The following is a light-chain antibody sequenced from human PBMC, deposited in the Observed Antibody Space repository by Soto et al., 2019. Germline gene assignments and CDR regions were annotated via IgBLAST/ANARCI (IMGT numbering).Light chain of an antibody. CDR3: LHDYDYPRT. V-gene: IGKV1-27*01. J-gene: IGKJ1*01. CDR1: QDIGNY. CDR2: AAS. Sequence: DIQMTQSPSSLSASVGDRVTVTCRASQDIGNYLAWYQQKPGKVPKPLIYAASILQSGVPSRLSGGGSGTDFTLTIRSLQPEDSANYYCLHDYDYPRTFGQGTNVDIK.